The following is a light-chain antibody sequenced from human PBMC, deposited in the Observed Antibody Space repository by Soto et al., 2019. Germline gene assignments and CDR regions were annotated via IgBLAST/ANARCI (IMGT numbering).Light chain of an antibody. V-gene: IGLV6-57*02. CDR2: EDD. CDR3: QSYDDRPHLV. Sequence: NFMLTQPHSVSEAPGKTVTISCTGSSGSIASNYVQWYQQRPGSAPTTVIYEDDQRPSGVPDRFSGSIDSSSNSASLTISGLKTEDEADYYWQSYDDRPHLVFGGGTKLTVL. J-gene: IGLJ3*02. CDR1: SGSIASNY.